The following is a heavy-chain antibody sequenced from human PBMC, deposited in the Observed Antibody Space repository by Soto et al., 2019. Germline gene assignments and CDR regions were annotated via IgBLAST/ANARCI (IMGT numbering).Heavy chain of an antibody. CDR2: INAGNGNT. CDR1: GYTFTSYA. CDR3: AGALSRLQWSEYHAFDI. Sequence: ASVKVSCKASGYTFTSYAMHWVRQAPGQRLEWMGWINAGNGNTKYSQKFQGRVTITRDTSASTAYMELSSLRSEDTAVYYCAGALSRLQWSEYHAFDIWGQGTMVTVSS. J-gene: IGHJ3*02. D-gene: IGHD2-15*01. V-gene: IGHV1-3*01.